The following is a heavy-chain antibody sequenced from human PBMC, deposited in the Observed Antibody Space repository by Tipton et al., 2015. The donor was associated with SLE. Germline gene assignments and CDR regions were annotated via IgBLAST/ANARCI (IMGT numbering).Heavy chain of an antibody. CDR1: GFTFSSYA. CDR2: ISGSGGST. CDR3: AKDRVFVTTYYYGMDV. V-gene: IGHV3-23*01. D-gene: IGHD6-13*01. J-gene: IGHJ6*02. Sequence: SLRLSCAAPGFTFSSYAMSWVRQAPGKGLEWVSAISGSGGSTYYADSVKGRFTISRDNSKNTLYLQMNSLRAEDTAVYYCAKDRVFVTTYYYGMDVWGQGTTVTVSS.